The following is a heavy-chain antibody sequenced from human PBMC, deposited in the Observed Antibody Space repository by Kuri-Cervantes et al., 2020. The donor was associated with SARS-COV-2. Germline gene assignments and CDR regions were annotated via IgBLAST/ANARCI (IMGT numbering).Heavy chain of an antibody. CDR2: IYHSGST. J-gene: IGHJ4*02. CDR3: ARQSEGSGSYY. V-gene: IGHV4-30-2*03. D-gene: IGHD1-26*01. CDR1: GGSISSGGYY. Sequence: SCTVSGGSISSGGYYWSWIRQPPGKGLEWIGYIYHSGSTYYNPSLKSRVTISVDTSKNQFSLKLSSVTAADTAVYYCARQSEGSGSYYWGQGTLVTVSS.